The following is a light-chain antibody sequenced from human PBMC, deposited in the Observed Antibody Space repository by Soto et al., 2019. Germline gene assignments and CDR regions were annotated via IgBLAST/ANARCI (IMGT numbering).Light chain of an antibody. J-gene: IGKJ5*01. CDR2: GAS. CDR1: QSVKSIH. CDR3: QQYAGPPTT. V-gene: IGKV3-20*01. Sequence: EIVLSQSPGTLSLSPGERATLSCGASQSVKSIHFAWYQQKPGQAPRVIMYGASRRATGIPDRFSGGGSGTDFTLTISRLEPEDFAVYFCQQYAGPPTTFGQGTRLEIK.